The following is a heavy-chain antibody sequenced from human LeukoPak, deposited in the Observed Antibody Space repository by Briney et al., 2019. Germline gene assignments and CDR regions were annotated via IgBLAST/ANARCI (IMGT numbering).Heavy chain of an antibody. V-gene: IGHV4-59*12. Sequence: SETLSLTCTVSGGSISSYYWSWIRQPPGKGLEWIGYIYYSGSTNYNPSLKSRVTISVHTSKNQFSLKLSSVTAADTAVYYCARVLNYDSSLKGAFDIWGQGTMVTVSS. CDR2: IYYSGST. CDR3: ARVLNYDSSLKGAFDI. CDR1: GGSISSYY. D-gene: IGHD3-22*01. J-gene: IGHJ3*02.